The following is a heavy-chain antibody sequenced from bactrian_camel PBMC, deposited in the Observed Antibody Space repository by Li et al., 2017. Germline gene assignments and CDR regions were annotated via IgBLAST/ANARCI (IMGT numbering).Heavy chain of an antibody. D-gene: IGHD7*01. J-gene: IGHJ4*01. Sequence: HVQLVESGGGSVQAGGSLRLSCAASGYTYSFYCKGWFRQVPGKEREGVARHDNDGSTTYADSVKGRFTISKLYANNTPFLQMNCLRPEDTAMYYCAAERCLWWTRDYILDVARYNIWGQGTQVTVS. CDR2: HDNDGST. CDR3: AAERCLWWTRDYILDVARYNI. V-gene: IGHV3S53*01. CDR1: GYTYSFYC.